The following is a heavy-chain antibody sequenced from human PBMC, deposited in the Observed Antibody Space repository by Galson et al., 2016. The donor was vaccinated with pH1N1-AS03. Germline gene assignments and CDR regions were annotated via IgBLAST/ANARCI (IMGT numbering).Heavy chain of an antibody. CDR1: GYTFTRYY. Sequence: SVKVSCKASGYTFTRYYMHWVRQAPGQGLEWMGVIDPSGGGTTYAQKFHGRVTMTRDTSPTTAHMELSSLRSGDTAIYYCVAYGSGTQAYFDYWGQGTLVTVSS. J-gene: IGHJ4*02. D-gene: IGHD3-10*01. V-gene: IGHV1-46*01. CDR3: VAYGSGTQAYFDY. CDR2: IDPSGGGT.